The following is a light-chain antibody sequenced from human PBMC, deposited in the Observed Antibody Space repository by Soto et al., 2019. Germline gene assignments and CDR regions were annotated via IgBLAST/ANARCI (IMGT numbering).Light chain of an antibody. CDR3: QQYNSYWT. CDR1: QTISTW. CDR2: KAS. V-gene: IGKV1-5*03. J-gene: IGKJ1*01. Sequence: IQMTQSPSTLSSSVDYKVTSTCRASQTISTWLAWYQQKPGRAPKLLIYKASSLESGVPSRFSGSGYGTEFTLTISSLQPDDFATYYCQQYNSYWTFGQGTKVDIK.